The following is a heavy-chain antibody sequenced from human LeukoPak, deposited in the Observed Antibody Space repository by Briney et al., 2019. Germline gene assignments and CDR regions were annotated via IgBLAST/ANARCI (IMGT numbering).Heavy chain of an antibody. Sequence: SETLSLTCAVYGGSFSGYYWSWIRQPPGKGLEWIGEINHSGSTNYNPSLKSRVTISVDTSKNQFSLKLSSVTAADTAVYYCARLVGRPDCSSTSCYLDYWGQGTLVTVSS. CDR2: INHSGST. CDR1: GGSFSGYY. V-gene: IGHV4-34*01. J-gene: IGHJ4*02. D-gene: IGHD2-2*01. CDR3: ARLVGRPDCSSTSCYLDY.